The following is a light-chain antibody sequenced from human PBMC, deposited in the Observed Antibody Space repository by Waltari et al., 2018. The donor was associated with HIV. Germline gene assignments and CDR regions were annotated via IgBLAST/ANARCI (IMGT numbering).Light chain of an antibody. J-gene: IGLJ2*01. V-gene: IGLV1-47*01. Sequence: QSVLTQPPSASGTPGQRVTIPCSGSSSNIGSNYVYWYQTTQGTAPKLLLYRNNQRPSGVPDRFSGSTSGTSASLAISGLRSEDEADYYCAAWGNSLSLLFGGGTKLTVL. CDR3: AAWGNSLSLL. CDR2: RNN. CDR1: SSNIGSNY.